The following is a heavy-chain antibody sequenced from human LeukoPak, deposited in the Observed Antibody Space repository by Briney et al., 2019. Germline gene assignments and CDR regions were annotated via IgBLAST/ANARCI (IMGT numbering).Heavy chain of an antibody. CDR3: ARVSIGWYSFDY. V-gene: IGHV3-9*01. D-gene: IGHD6-19*01. CDR2: ISWNGGTI. J-gene: IGHJ4*02. Sequence: PGGSLRLSCAASGFTFDGYAVHWVRQAPGKGLEWVSGISWNGGTIGYADSVKGRFTISRDNAKNSLYLQMDSLRAEDTAVYYCARVSIGWYSFDYWGQGTLVTVSS. CDR1: GFTFDGYA.